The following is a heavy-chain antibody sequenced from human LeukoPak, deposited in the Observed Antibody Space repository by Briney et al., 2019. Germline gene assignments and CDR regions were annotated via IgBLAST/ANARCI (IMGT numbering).Heavy chain of an antibody. Sequence: SETLSLTCTVSGGSINSYHWSWIRQPPGKGLEWMGHIYYSWRSNYNPSLYRRVTISVDTSKNQFSLKLTSVTAADTAVYYCARSIAVAGNDAFDIWGRGTMVTVSS. D-gene: IGHD6-19*01. CDR2: IYYSWRS. CDR3: ARSIAVAGNDAFDI. J-gene: IGHJ3*02. V-gene: IGHV4-59*01. CDR1: GGSINSYH.